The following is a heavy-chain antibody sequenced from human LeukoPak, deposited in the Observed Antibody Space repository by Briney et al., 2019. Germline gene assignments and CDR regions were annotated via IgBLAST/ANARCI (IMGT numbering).Heavy chain of an antibody. CDR1: GGSIGSDY. D-gene: IGHD5-12*01. CDR2: INYTGGT. CDR3: ARLSGYHFDY. J-gene: IGHJ4*02. V-gene: IGHV4-59*07. Sequence: SDTLSLTCTVSGGSIGSDYWPWIRQPPGKGLEYIGYINYTGGTNYNPSLKSRVTMSIDTSKNQFSLMLSSVTAAETAVYYCARLSGYHFDYWGQGALVTVSS.